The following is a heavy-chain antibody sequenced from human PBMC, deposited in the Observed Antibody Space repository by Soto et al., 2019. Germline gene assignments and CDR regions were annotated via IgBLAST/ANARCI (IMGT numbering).Heavy chain of an antibody. CDR2: INHLETT. V-gene: IGHV4-30-2*01. J-gene: IGHJ4*02. D-gene: IGHD1-26*01. CDR3: ARGGGSDSFDY. CDR1: GASITFGGYS. Sequence: PSETLSLTCTVSGASITFGGYSWSWIRQTPGKGLEWIGYINHLETTFYNPSFESRLSLSIDRAKNQFYLKLHSMSAADRAVYFCARGGGSDSFDYWGQGSLVTVSS.